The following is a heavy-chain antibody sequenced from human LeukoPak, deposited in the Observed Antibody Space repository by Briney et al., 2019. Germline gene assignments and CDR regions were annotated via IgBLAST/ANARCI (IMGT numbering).Heavy chain of an antibody. J-gene: IGHJ4*02. D-gene: IGHD2-2*01. CDR3: ASGYQLLSFDY. Sequence: GGSLRLSCAASGVTFSNYAMGWVRQFPGKGLEWVAVISYDGSNKYYADSVKGRFTISRDNSKNTLYLQMNSLRAEDTAVYYCASGYQLLSFDYWGQGTLVTVSS. V-gene: IGHV3-30-3*01. CDR2: ISYDGSNK. CDR1: GVTFSNYA.